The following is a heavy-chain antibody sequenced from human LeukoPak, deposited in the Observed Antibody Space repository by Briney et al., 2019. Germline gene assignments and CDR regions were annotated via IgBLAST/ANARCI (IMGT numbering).Heavy chain of an antibody. J-gene: IGHJ4*02. Sequence: TGGSLRLSCAASGFTFSSYSMNWVRQAPGKGLEWVSYISSRSSTIYYADSVKGRFTISRDNAKNSLYLQMNSLRAEDTAVYYCARDLSYGSALYYFDYWGQGTLVTVSS. CDR3: ARDLSYGSALYYFDY. D-gene: IGHD3-10*01. CDR2: ISSRSSTI. CDR1: GFTFSSYS. V-gene: IGHV3-48*04.